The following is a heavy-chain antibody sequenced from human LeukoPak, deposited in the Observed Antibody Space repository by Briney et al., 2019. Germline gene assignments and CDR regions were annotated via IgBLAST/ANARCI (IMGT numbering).Heavy chain of an antibody. D-gene: IGHD3-10*01. CDR3: ARELYPTYYYGSGSFDY. CDR2: ISSSSSYI. Sequence: GGSLRLSCAASGFTFSSYSMNWVRQAPGKGLEWVSSISSSSSYINYGDSVKGRFTISRDNAKNSLYLQMNSLRAEDTAVYYCARELYPTYYYGSGSFDYWGQGTLVTVSS. CDR1: GFTFSSYS. V-gene: IGHV3-21*01. J-gene: IGHJ4*02.